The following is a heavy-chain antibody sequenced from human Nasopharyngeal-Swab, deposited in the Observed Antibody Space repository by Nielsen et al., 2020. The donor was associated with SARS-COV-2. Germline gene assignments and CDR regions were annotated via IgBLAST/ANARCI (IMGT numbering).Heavy chain of an antibody. CDR2: INHSGST. J-gene: IGHJ4*02. CDR3: ARGRELYYYDSSGYYYFDY. D-gene: IGHD3-22*01. V-gene: IGHV4-34*01. Sequence: GSLRLSCAVYGGSFSGYYWSWIRQPPGKGLEWIGEINHSGSTNYNPSLKSRVTISVDTSKNQFSPKLSSVTAADTAVYYCARGRELYYYDSSGYYYFDYWGQGTLVTVSS. CDR1: GGSFSGYY.